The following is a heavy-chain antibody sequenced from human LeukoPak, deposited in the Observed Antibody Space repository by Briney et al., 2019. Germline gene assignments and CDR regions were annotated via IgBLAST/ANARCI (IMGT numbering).Heavy chain of an antibody. CDR2: INTNTGSP. V-gene: IGHV7-4-1*02. CDR3: ARVGRLDYGDYLAH. D-gene: IGHD4-17*01. J-gene: IGHJ4*02. CDR1: GYTFARYS. Sequence: ASVKVSCKTSGYTFARYSIHWVRQAPGRGLEWMGWINTNTGSPTYAQAFAGRFVFSLDTSGTTAYLQISSLRSADTAVYYCARVGRLDYGDYLAHWGPGNRITVSS.